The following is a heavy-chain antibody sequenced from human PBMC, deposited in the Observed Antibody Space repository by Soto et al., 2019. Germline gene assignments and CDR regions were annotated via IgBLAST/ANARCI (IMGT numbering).Heavy chain of an antibody. CDR1: GYTFSNYD. D-gene: IGHD3-10*01. CDR2: VNPNNGDT. V-gene: IGHV1-8*01. J-gene: IGHJ4*02. Sequence: QVQLVQSGAELKKPGASVKVSCKASGYTFSNYDMNWVRQATGQGPEWIGWVNPNNGDTGYAQKFQGRVPLTTDISTTTAYMERTSLRSEDTAIYYCAKVSRKGSAIDFDYWGQGTLITVSS. CDR3: AKVSRKGSAIDFDY.